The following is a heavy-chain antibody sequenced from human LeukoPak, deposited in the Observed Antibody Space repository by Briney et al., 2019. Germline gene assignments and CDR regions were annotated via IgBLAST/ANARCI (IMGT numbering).Heavy chain of an antibody. D-gene: IGHD4-23*01. CDR3: ARKTVVGSYFDY. CDR2: ISGSGGST. V-gene: IGHV3-23*01. J-gene: IGHJ4*02. CDR1: GFTFSSYA. Sequence: GGSLRLSCAASGFTFSSYAMSWVRQAPGKGLEWVSAISGSGGSTYYADSVKGRFTISRDNSKNTLYLQMNSLRAEDTAVYYCARKTVVGSYFDYWGQGTPVTVSS.